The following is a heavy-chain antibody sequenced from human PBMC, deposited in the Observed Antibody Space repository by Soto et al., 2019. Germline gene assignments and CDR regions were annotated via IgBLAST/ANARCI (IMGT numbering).Heavy chain of an antibody. CDR3: AKELTGGIAARPGEEGDAFDI. CDR1: GFTFDDYA. J-gene: IGHJ3*02. Sequence: GGSLRLSCAASGFTFDDYAMHWVRQAPGKGLEWVSGISWNSGSIGYADSVKGRFTISRDNAKNSLYLQMNSLRAEDTALYYCAKELTGGIAARPGEEGDAFDIWGQGTMVTVSS. D-gene: IGHD6-6*01. CDR2: ISWNSGSI. V-gene: IGHV3-9*01.